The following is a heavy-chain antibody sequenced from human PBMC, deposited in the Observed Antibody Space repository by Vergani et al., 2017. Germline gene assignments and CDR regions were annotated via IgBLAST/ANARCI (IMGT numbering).Heavy chain of an antibody. J-gene: IGHJ6*03. CDR1: GGSTSSYY. CDR3: ARVRLVPAAIYYMDV. V-gene: IGHV4-59*01. CDR2: IYYSGST. D-gene: IGHD2-2*01. Sequence: QVQLQESGPGLVKTSQTPSLTCTVSGGSTSSYYWSWIRPPPGKGLEWSWYIYYSGSTNYNPSLKSRVTISVDTSKNQFSLKLSSVTAADTAVYYCARVRLVPAAIYYMDVWGKGTTVTVSS.